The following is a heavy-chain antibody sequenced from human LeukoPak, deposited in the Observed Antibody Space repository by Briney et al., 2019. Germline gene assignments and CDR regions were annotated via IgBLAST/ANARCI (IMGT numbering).Heavy chain of an antibody. CDR3: ARDPGRAATYYFDY. CDR1: GHTFTGYY. V-gene: IGHV1-2*02. D-gene: IGHD2-15*01. Sequence: ASVKVSCKASGHTFTGYYMHWVRQAPGQGLEWMGWINPNSGGTNYAQKFQGRVTMTRDTSISTAYMELSRLRSDDTAVYYCARDPGRAATYYFDYWGQGTLVTVSS. CDR2: INPNSGGT. J-gene: IGHJ4*02.